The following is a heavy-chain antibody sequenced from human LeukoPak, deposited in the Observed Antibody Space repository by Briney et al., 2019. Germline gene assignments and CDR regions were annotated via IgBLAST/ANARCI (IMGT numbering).Heavy chain of an antibody. CDR3: AKSTSSSWYGAFDI. D-gene: IGHD6-13*01. CDR1: GFTFSSYT. CDR2: IGGSIDNT. Sequence: GGSLRLSCAASGFTFSSYTMTWVRQAPGMGLEWVSAIGGSIDNTYYADSVKGRFTISRDISKNTLYLQMNSLRAEDTAVYYCAKSTSSSWYGAFDIWGQGTMVTVSS. J-gene: IGHJ3*02. V-gene: IGHV3-23*01.